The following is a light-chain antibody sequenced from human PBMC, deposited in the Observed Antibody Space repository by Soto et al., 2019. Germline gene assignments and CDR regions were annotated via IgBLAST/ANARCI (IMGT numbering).Light chain of an antibody. CDR1: QNLGSS. J-gene: IGKJ2*01. CDR2: DAS. V-gene: IGKV1-5*01. CDR3: QQHNDYSAVT. Sequence: DIKLTQSPSTLSASVGARVTITCGAGQNLGSSLAWYQHRPGKAPKLLIFDASTLQTGVPSRFSGSGFGTEFTLTITGLQPDDFATYYCQQHNDYSAVTFGQGTKLEIK.